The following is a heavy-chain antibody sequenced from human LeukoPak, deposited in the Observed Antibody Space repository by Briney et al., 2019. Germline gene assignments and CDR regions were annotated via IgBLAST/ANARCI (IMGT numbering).Heavy chain of an antibody. CDR2: INPNSGGT. CDR3: ASVSRSMVRGVPEYFQH. V-gene: IGHV1-2*02. Sequence: ASVKVSCKASGYTFTGYYMHWVRQAPGQGLEWMGWINPNSGGTNYAQKFQGRVTMTRDTSISTAYMELRSLRSDDTAVYYCASVSRSMVRGVPEYFQHWGQGTLVTVSS. D-gene: IGHD3-10*01. CDR1: GYTFTGYY. J-gene: IGHJ1*01.